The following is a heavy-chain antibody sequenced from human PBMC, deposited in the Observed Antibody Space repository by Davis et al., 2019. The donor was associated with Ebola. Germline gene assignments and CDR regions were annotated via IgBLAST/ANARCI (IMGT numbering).Heavy chain of an antibody. CDR2: IRSKAYGGTT. CDR1: GFTFGDYA. V-gene: IGHV3-49*03. J-gene: IGHJ6*03. Sequence: PGGSLRLSCTASGFTFGDYAMSWFRQAPGKGLEWVGFIRSKAYGGTTEYAASVKGRFTISRDDSKNTLYLQMNSLKTEDTAVYYCTTLVYYYGSGSYYNAYYMDVWGKGTTVTVSS. D-gene: IGHD3-10*01. CDR3: TTLVYYYGSGSYYNAYYMDV.